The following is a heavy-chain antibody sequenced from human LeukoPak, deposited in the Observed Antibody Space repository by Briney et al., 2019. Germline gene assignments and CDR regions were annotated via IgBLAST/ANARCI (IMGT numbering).Heavy chain of an antibody. V-gene: IGHV4-34*01. CDR2: INHSGST. Sequence: SETLSLTCAVYGGSFSGYYWSWIRQPPGKGLEWIGEINHSGSTNYNPSLKSRVTISVDTSKNQFSLKLSSVTAADTAVYYCARAKNYYGSGSYLFYYYMDVWGKGTTVTVSS. CDR1: GGSFSGYY. D-gene: IGHD3-10*01. J-gene: IGHJ6*03. CDR3: ARAKNYYGSGSYLFYYYMDV.